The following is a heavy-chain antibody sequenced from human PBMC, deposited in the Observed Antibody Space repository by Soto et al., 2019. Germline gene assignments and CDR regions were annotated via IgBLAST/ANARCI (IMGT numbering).Heavy chain of an antibody. Sequence: GGSLRLSCAACGVTVSKYEMTWVRQDPGKGQEWGSYISESGIIHYAESLKGGGTISRDKTKNSLYLQLNSQRAEDTAVYYGGSSIALASYNSYYSLDFCGQGTTGTVSS. CDR2: ISESGII. J-gene: IGHJ6*02. CDR3: GSSIALASYNSYYSLDF. D-gene: IGHD6-19*01. CDR1: GVTVSKYE. V-gene: IGHV3-48*03.